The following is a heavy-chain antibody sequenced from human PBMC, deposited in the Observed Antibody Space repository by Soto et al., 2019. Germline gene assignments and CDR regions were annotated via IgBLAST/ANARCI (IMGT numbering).Heavy chain of an antibody. J-gene: IGHJ6*02. Sequence: LRLSCAASGFTFSSYALSWVRQAPGKGLEWVSAISGSGGSTYYADSVKGRVTISRDNSKNTLYLQMNSLRAEDTAVYYCAKATGYCSGTSCYAYYYNGLDVWGQGTTVTVSS. CDR1: GFTFSSYA. V-gene: IGHV3-23*01. D-gene: IGHD2-2*01. CDR2: ISGSGGST. CDR3: AKATGYCSGTSCYAYYYNGLDV.